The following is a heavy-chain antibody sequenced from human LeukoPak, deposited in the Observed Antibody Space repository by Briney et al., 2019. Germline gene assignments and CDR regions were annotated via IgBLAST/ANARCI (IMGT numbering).Heavy chain of an antibody. CDR2: IYYSGST. CDR3: ARVRWLLHDY. J-gene: IGHJ4*02. V-gene: IGHV4-31*03. D-gene: IGHD3-22*01. CDR1: GGSISSGGYY. Sequence: PSETLSLTCTVSGGSISSGGYYWSWIRQHPGKGLEWIGYIYYSGSTYYNPSLKSRVTISVDTSKNQFSLKLSPVTAADTAVYYCARVRWLLHDYWGQGTLVTVSS.